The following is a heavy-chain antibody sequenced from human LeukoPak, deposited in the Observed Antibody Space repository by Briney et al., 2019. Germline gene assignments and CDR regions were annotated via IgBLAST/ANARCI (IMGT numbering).Heavy chain of an antibody. CDR2: ISGSGGST. D-gene: IGHD4-17*01. CDR3: AKDARGDYVPFDS. CDR1: GFTFSSYW. V-gene: IGHV3-23*01. J-gene: IGHJ4*02. Sequence: GGSLRLSCATSGFTFSSYWMNWVRQAPGRGLEWVSNISGSGGSTYYADSVKGRFTMSRDNSKNTLYLQMNSLRAEDTAIYYCAKDARGDYVPFDSWGQGTLVTVSS.